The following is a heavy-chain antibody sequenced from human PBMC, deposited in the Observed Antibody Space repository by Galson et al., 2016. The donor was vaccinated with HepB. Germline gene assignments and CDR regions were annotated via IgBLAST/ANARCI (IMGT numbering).Heavy chain of an antibody. Sequence: SLRLSCAASGFTFNAHWMNWVRQAPGKGLEWVANIRGDGIVSYYAESVRGRFTISRDNAKHSLYLQMNGRRVDETAVYYCSREMTGSYFDWGQGTLVTVSS. CDR1: GFTFNAHW. CDR2: IRGDGIVS. V-gene: IGHV3-7*01. J-gene: IGHJ4*02. D-gene: IGHD3-10*01. CDR3: SREMTGSYFD.